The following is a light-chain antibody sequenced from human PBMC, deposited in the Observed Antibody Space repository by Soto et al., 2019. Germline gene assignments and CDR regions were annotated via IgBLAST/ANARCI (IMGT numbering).Light chain of an antibody. V-gene: IGKV2-30*02. Sequence: DVVMTQSPLSLPVTLGLPSSISCRSSQGLLHSNGDTFLSWFQQRPGQSPRRLIYQVSNRDSGVPDRFSGSGSGTDFTLTISRVEAEDVGIYYCMQGTHWPYTFGQGTKLEI. CDR1: QGLLHSNGDTF. CDR2: QVS. CDR3: MQGTHWPYT. J-gene: IGKJ2*01.